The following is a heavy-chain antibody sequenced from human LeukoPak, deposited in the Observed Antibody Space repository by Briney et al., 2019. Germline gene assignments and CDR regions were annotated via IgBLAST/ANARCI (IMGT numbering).Heavy chain of an antibody. J-gene: IGHJ1*01. D-gene: IGHD4-17*01. CDR2: INHSGST. V-gene: IGHV4-39*07. CDR1: GGSISSGNYY. Sequence: SETLSLTCTVSGGSISSGNYYWSWIRQPPGKGLEWIGEINHSGSTNYNPSLKSRVTISVDTSKNQFSLKLSSVTAADTAVYYCARGGGYGDYEYFQHWGQGTLVTVSS. CDR3: ARGGGYGDYEYFQH.